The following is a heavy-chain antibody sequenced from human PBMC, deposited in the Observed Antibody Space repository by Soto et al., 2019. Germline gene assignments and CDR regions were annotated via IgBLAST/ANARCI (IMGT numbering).Heavy chain of an antibody. CDR3: ARGLFGQQWLVGFDT. Sequence: QVHLVQSGAEVKKPGSSVKVSCKASGGSFSNYIFAWVRQAPGQGLDWMGGTIPMFATAQYAQTLQGRVTITADESTSTVNMDLTSLTSDDTAVYYCARGLFGQQWLVGFDTWGQGTLVTVSS. CDR2: TIPMFATA. D-gene: IGHD6-19*01. V-gene: IGHV1-69*01. J-gene: IGHJ4*02. CDR1: GGSFSNYI.